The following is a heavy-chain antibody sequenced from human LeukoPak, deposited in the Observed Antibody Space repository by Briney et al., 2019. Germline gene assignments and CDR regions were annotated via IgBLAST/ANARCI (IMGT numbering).Heavy chain of an antibody. CDR3: ARAYYYDSSGYRHDAFDI. Sequence: PSETLSLTCAVYGVSLSGYYWSWIRQPPGKGLEWIGEINHSGSTNYNPSLKSRVTISVDTSKNQFSLKLGSVTAADTAVYYCARAYYYDSSGYRHDAFDIWGQGTMVTVSS. D-gene: IGHD3-22*01. CDR2: INHSGST. V-gene: IGHV4-34*01. J-gene: IGHJ3*02. CDR1: GVSLSGYY.